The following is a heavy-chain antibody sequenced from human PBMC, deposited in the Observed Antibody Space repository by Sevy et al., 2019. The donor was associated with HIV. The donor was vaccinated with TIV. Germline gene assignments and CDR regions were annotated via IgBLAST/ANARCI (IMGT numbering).Heavy chain of an antibody. CDR1: GFTFSSYS. D-gene: IGHD5-12*01. J-gene: IGHJ6*02. Sequence: GGSLRLSCAASGFTFSSYSMNWVRQAPGKGLEWVSSVSSLSNYIYYEDSVKGRFTISRDNAKNSLYLQMNNLRVEDTAVYYCARDRNGEYSAYDGAGYFGMDVWGQGITVTVSS. V-gene: IGHV3-21*01. CDR2: VSSLSNYI. CDR3: ARDRNGEYSAYDGAGYFGMDV.